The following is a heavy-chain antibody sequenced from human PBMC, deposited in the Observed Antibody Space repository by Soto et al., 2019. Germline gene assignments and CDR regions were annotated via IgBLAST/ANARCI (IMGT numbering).Heavy chain of an antibody. CDR2: ISSDGSAI. D-gene: IGHD3-10*01. V-gene: IGHV3-48*02. J-gene: IGHJ3*02. CDR1: AFTISIHS. CDR3: ARDLDYYDAGSPDAFDI. Sequence: PGESLKILCAASAFTISIHSMNWVRQGPGEGLEWISHISSDGSAIYYADSVDGRFTISRDNAKNSLYLQMHSLRDEDTAVYYCARDLDYYDAGSPDAFDIWGQGTMVTVSS.